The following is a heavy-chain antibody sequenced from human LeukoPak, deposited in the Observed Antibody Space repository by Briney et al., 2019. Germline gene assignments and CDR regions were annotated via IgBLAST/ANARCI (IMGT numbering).Heavy chain of an antibody. CDR1: GFTFSSYG. CDR3: AKDKLRPIAAAGLMPYYYGMDV. J-gene: IGHJ6*02. D-gene: IGHD6-13*01. V-gene: IGHV3-30*18. Sequence: PGGSLRLSCAASGFTFSSYGMHWVRQAPGKGLEWVAVISYDGSNKHYADSVKGRFTISRDNSKNTLYLQMNSLRAEDTAVYYCAKDKLRPIAAAGLMPYYYGMDVWGQGTTVTVSS. CDR2: ISYDGSNK.